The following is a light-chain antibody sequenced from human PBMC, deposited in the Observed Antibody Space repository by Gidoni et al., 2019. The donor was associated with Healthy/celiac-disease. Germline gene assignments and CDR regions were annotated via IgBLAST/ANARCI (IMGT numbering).Light chain of an antibody. CDR1: QDISNY. Sequence: DIQMTPSPSSLSASVGDRVTITCQASQDISNYLNWYQQKPGKAPKLLIYDASNLETGVPPRFSGSGSGTDFTFTISSLQPEDIATYYCQQYDNLLVTFGQGTKLEIK. V-gene: IGKV1-33*01. CDR3: QQYDNLLVT. CDR2: DAS. J-gene: IGKJ2*01.